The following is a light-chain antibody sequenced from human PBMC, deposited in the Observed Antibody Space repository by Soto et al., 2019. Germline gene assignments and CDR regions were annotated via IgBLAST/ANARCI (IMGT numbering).Light chain of an antibody. V-gene: IGKV1-39*01. Sequence: DIQMTQSPSSLSAYVGDRVTITFRASQSISSYLNWYQQKPGKAPKLLIYAASSLQSGVPSRFSGSGSGTDFTLTISSLQPEDFATYYCQQSYSTPYTFGQGTKVDIK. CDR1: QSISSY. CDR3: QQSYSTPYT. CDR2: AAS. J-gene: IGKJ2*01.